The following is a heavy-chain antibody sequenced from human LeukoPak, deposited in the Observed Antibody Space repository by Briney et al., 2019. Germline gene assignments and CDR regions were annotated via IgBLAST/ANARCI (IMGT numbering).Heavy chain of an antibody. CDR2: IYSGGST. Sequence: GGSLRLSCAASGFTVSSNYMSWVRQAPGKGLEWVSVIYSGGSTYYADSVKGRFTISRDSSKNTLYLQMNSLRAEDTAVYYCAREKYSYGYGGFDYWGQGTLVTVSS. V-gene: IGHV3-53*01. CDR3: AREKYSYGYGGFDY. D-gene: IGHD5-18*01. J-gene: IGHJ4*02. CDR1: GFTVSSNY.